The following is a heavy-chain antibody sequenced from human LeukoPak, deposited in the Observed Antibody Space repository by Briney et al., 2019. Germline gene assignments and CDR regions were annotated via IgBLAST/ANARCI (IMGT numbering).Heavy chain of an antibody. J-gene: IGHJ4*02. D-gene: IGHD3-22*01. CDR2: IWYDGSNK. CDR3: ARGSDSSGYSLAA. Sequence: GGSLRLSCAASGSTFSSYGMHWVRQAPGKGLEWVAVIWYDGSNKYYADSVKGRFTISRDNSKNTLYLQMNSLRAEDTAVYYCARGSDSSGYSLAAWGQGTLVTVSS. V-gene: IGHV3-33*01. CDR1: GSTFSSYG.